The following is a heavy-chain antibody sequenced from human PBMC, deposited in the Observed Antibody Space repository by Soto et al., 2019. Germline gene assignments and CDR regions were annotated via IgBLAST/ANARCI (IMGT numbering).Heavy chain of an antibody. CDR2: IYYSGST. D-gene: IGHD1-26*01. J-gene: IGHJ6*02. CDR1: GGSISSGGYY. Sequence: TSETLSLTCTVSGGSISSGGYYWSWIRQHPGKGLEWIRYIYYSGSTYYNPSLKSRVTISVDTSKNQFSLKLSSVTAADTAVYYCARWEMPYYYYGMDVWGQGTTVTVSS. V-gene: IGHV4-31*03. CDR3: ARWEMPYYYYGMDV.